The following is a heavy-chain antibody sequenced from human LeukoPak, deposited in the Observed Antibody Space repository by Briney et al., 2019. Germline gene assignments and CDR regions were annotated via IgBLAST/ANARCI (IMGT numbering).Heavy chain of an antibody. D-gene: IGHD5-12*01. CDR3: ARGGYGNYFDY. J-gene: IGHJ4*02. Sequence: GASVKVSCKASGHTFNIYGISWVRQAPGQGLNWMGWISGHNANTYYAQNLQGRVTMTTDTSTTTVYMELRSLTSDDTAVYYCARGGYGNYFDYWGQGTLVTVSS. CDR2: ISGHNANT. V-gene: IGHV1-18*01. CDR1: GHTFNIYG.